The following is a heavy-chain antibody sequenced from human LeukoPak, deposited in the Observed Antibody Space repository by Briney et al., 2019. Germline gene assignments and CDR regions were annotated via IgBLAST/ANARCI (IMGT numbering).Heavy chain of an antibody. CDR1: GYTFIRHD. Sequence: ASVKVSCKASGYTFIRHDINWLRQAPGQGLEWMGWISAYNGNTNYAQKFQGRVTMTTDTSTTTAYMDLRSLRSDDTAVYYCARDSYDTTLKIDYWGQGTLVAVSS. CDR2: ISAYNGNT. V-gene: IGHV1-18*01. J-gene: IGHJ4*02. CDR3: ARDSYDTTLKIDY. D-gene: IGHD3-10*01.